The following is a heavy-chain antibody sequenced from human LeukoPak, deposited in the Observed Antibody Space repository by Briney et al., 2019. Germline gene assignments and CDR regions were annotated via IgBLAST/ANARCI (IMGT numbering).Heavy chain of an antibody. CDR1: GYTFTGYY. CDR2: INPNSGGT. J-gene: IGHJ4*02. Sequence: GASVKASCKASGYTFTGYYMHWVRQAPGQGLEWMGWINPNSGGTNYAQKFQGRVTMTRDTSISTAYMELSRLRSDDTAVYYCARVGHNCSGGSCTGPFDYWGQGTRVTVSS. V-gene: IGHV1-2*02. D-gene: IGHD2-15*01. CDR3: ARVGHNCSGGSCTGPFDY.